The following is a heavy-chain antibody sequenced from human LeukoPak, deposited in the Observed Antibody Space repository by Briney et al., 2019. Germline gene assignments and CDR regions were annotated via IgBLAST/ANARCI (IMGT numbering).Heavy chain of an antibody. CDR2: ISSNGGST. J-gene: IGHJ1*01. Sequence: GGSLRLSCSASGFTFSSYAMHWVRQAPGKGLEYVSAISSNGGSTYYADSVKGRFTISRDNSKNTLYLQMSSLRAEDTAVYYCVKGQRYYDSSGYYSIEYFQHWGQGTLVTVS. CDR1: GFTFSSYA. CDR3: VKGQRYYDSSGYYSIEYFQH. D-gene: IGHD3-22*01. V-gene: IGHV3-64D*09.